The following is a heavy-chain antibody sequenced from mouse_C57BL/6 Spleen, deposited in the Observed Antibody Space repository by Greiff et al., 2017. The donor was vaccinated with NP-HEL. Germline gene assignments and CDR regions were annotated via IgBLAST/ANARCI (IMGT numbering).Heavy chain of an antibody. CDR1: GYTFTSYW. Sequence: QVQLQQPGAELVKPGASVKMSCKASGYTFTSYWITWVKQRPGQGLEWIGDIYPGSGSTNYNEKFKSKATLTVDTSSSTAYMQLSSLTSEDSAVYYCGRRRDYYDGFDYWGQGTTLTVSS. CDR2: IYPGSGST. J-gene: IGHJ2*01. V-gene: IGHV1-55*01. D-gene: IGHD1-1*01. CDR3: GRRRDYYDGFDY.